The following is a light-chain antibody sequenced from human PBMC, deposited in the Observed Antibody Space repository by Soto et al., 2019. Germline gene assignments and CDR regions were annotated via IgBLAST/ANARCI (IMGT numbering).Light chain of an antibody. CDR1: ERIGSW. V-gene: IGKV1-12*01. J-gene: IGKJ2*01. CDR3: QQTYSFPHT. Sequence: DVQMTQTPSSVSASVGDRVTITCRASERIGSWLAWYQQKPGKAPKLLIYGASNLQGGVPSRFSGSVSETDFALTISSLQPEDFATYYCQQTYSFPHTFGQGTKVEIK. CDR2: GAS.